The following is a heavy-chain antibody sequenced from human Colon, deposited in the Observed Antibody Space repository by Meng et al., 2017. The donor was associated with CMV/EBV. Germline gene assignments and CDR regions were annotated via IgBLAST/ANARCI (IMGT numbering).Heavy chain of an antibody. CDR2: ISGSGGST. J-gene: IGHJ4*02. V-gene: IGHV3-23*01. CDR3: AKSYHHGLFIYDY. CDR1: GFTFSSYA. Sequence: GESLKISCAASGFTFSSYAMSWVRQAPGKGLEWVSAISGSGGSTYYADSVKGRFTISRDNSKNTLYLQMNSLRAEDTAVYYCAKSYHHGLFIYDYWGQGTLVTSPQ. D-gene: IGHD2-21*01.